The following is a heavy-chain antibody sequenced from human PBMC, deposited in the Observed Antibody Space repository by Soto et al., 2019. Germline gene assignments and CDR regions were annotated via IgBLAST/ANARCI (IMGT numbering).Heavy chain of an antibody. J-gene: IGHJ5*02. D-gene: IGHD2-21*02. CDR2: MNPNSGNT. CDR3: ARGELLAYCGGDCYSNHWFDP. CDR1: GYTFTSYD. Sequence: QVQLVQSGAEVKKPGASVKVSCKASGYTFTSYDINWVRQATGQGLEWMGWMNPNSGNTGYAQKFQSRVTTTRNTSIGTAYMELSRLRSGATAVYDCARGELLAYCGGDCYSNHWFDPWGQGTLVTVSS. V-gene: IGHV1-8*01.